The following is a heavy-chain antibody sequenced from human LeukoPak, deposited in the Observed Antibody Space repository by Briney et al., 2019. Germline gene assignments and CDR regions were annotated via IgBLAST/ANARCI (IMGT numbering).Heavy chain of an antibody. J-gene: IGHJ4*02. D-gene: IGHD3-22*01. CDR3: AKEYYYDSSGYYYGLSDY. CDR2: ISGSGGST. CDR1: GFTFSSYG. V-gene: IGHV3-23*01. Sequence: PGGSLRLSCAASGFTFSSYGMSWVRQAPGKGLEWVSAISGSGGSTYYADSVKGRFTISRDNSKNTLYLQMNSLRAEDTAVYYCAKEYYYDSSGYYYGLSDYWGQGTLVAVSS.